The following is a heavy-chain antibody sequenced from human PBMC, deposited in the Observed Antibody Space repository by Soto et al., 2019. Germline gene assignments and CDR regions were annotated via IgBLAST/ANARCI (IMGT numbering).Heavy chain of an antibody. D-gene: IGHD5-12*01. Sequence: PGGSLSLSCAASGFTFSSYSMNWVRQAPGKGPEWVSSISSSSSYIYYADSVKGRFTISRDNAKNSLYLQMNSLRAEDTAVYYCARRYSGYVVGAFDIWGQGTMVTVSS. CDR2: ISSSSSYI. J-gene: IGHJ3*02. CDR3: ARRYSGYVVGAFDI. V-gene: IGHV3-21*01. CDR1: GFTFSSYS.